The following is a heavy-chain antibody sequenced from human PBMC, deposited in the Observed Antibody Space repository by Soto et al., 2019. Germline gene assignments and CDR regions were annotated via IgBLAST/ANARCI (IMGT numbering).Heavy chain of an antibody. D-gene: IGHD3-10*01. Sequence: GGSLRLSCAASGFTFSSFAMSWVRQAPGKGLEWVSTISGSGGTTYYADSVKGRFTISRDNFRNTLYLQMNSLRADDTAVYYCAKGRCEGGWFEGGFDYWGQGTLVTVSS. CDR3: AKGRCEGGWFEGGFDY. V-gene: IGHV3-23*01. CDR1: GFTFSSFA. CDR2: ISGSGGTT. J-gene: IGHJ4*02.